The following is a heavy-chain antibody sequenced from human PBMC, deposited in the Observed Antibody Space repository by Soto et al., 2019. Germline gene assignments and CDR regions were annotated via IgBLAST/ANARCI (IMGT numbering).Heavy chain of an antibody. CDR3: ARDLTLFDY. CDR1: GFTFISYS. CDR2: IGRSSATI. Sequence: GGSLRLSCAASGFTFISYSMNWVRQAPGKGLEWVSYIGRSSATIYYADSVKGRFTISRDNAKNSLYLQMNSLRADDTAVYYCARDLTLFDYWGKGTLVTVSS. J-gene: IGHJ4*02. V-gene: IGHV3-48*01.